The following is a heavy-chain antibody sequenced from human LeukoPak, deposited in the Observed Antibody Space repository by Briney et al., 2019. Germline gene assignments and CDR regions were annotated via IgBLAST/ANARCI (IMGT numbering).Heavy chain of an antibody. V-gene: IGHV3-53*05. J-gene: IGHJ6*03. CDR1: GFTVSSNY. Sequence: GGSLRLSCAGSGFTVSSNYVNWIRQAPGKGLEWVSIIYAGGSTVLSDSAKGRFTISRDDSKNTLYLQMDYLRPEDTAVYYCARYDNIQGYMDVWGTRTTVTVFS. CDR2: IYAGGST. CDR3: ARYDNIQGYMDV. D-gene: IGHD1-1*01.